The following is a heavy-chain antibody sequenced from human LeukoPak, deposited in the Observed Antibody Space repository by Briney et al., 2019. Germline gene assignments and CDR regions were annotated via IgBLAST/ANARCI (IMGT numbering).Heavy chain of an antibody. D-gene: IGHD3-10*01. Sequence: SETLSLTCAVYGGSFSGYYWSWIRQPPGKGLEWIGEINHSGSTNYNPSLKSRVTISVDTSKNQFSLKLSSATAADTAVYYCARCGPYYYGSGSYYTYYDYWGQGTLVTVSS. V-gene: IGHV4-34*01. J-gene: IGHJ4*02. CDR2: INHSGST. CDR3: ARCGPYYYGSGSYYTYYDY. CDR1: GGSFSGYY.